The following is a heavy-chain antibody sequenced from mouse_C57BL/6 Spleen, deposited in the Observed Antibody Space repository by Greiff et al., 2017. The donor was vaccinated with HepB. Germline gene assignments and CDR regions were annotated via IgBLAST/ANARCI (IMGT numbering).Heavy chain of an antibody. V-gene: IGHV1-52*01. CDR2: IDPSDSET. D-gene: IGHD1-1*01. Sequence: VQLQHPGAELVRPGSSVKLSCKASGYTFTSYWMHWVKQRPIQGLEWIGNIDPSDSETHYNQKFKDKATLTVDKSSSTAYMQLSSLTSEDSAVYYCARSPHITTAWYFDVWGTGTTVTVSS. J-gene: IGHJ1*03. CDR3: ARSPHITTAWYFDV. CDR1: GYTFTSYW.